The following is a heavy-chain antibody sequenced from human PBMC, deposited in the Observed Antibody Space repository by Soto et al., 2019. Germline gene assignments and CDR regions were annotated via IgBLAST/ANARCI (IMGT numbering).Heavy chain of an antibody. V-gene: IGHV4-59*08. J-gene: IGHJ3*02. CDR2: IYYSGST. CDR1: GGSISSYD. Sequence: SETLSLTCTVSGGSISSYDWSWIRQPPGKGLEWIGYIYYSGSTNYNPPLKSRVTISVDTSKNQFSLKLSSVTAADTAVYYCARKTGKKVAFDIWGQGKMVTVSS. CDR3: ARKTGKKVAFDI.